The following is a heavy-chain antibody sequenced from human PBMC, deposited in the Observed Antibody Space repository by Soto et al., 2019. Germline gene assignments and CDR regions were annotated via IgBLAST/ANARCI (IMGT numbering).Heavy chain of an antibody. CDR3: ARVGAERGYYYYYMDV. D-gene: IGHD1-1*01. CDR1: GFTFSSYD. CDR2: IGTAGDT. J-gene: IGHJ6*03. Sequence: GGSLRLSCAASGFTFSSYDMHWVRQATGKGLEWVSAIGTAGDTYYPGSVKGRFTISRENAKNSLYLQMNSLRAGDTAVYYCARVGAERGYYYYYMDVWGKGTTVTVSS. V-gene: IGHV3-13*01.